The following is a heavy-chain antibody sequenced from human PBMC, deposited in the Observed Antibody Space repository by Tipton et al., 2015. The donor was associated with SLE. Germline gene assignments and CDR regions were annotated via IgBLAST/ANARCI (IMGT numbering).Heavy chain of an antibody. V-gene: IGHV4-4*07. Sequence: TLSLTCTVSGGSISSYYWSWIRQPAGKGLEWIGRIYTSGSTNYNPSLKSRVTMSVDTSKNQFSLQLSSVTAADTAVYYCARVLVAQAGSGFDYWGQGTLVTVSS. J-gene: IGHJ4*02. D-gene: IGHD2-8*02. CDR1: GGSISSYY. CDR2: IYTSGST. CDR3: ARVLVAQAGSGFDY.